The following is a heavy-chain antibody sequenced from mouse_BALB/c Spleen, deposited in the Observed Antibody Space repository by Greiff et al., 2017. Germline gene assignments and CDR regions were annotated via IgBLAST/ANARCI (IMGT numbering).Heavy chain of an antibody. Sequence: DVKLVESGGGLVKLGGSLKLSCAASGFTFSSYYMSWVRQTPEKRLELVAAINSNGGSTYYPDTVKGRFTISRDNAKNTLYLQMSSLKSEDTALYYCARRDYRSYAMDYWGQGTSVTVSS. CDR1: GFTFSSYY. CDR3: ARRDYRSYAMDY. J-gene: IGHJ4*01. V-gene: IGHV5-6-2*01. CDR2: INSNGGST. D-gene: IGHD2-14*01.